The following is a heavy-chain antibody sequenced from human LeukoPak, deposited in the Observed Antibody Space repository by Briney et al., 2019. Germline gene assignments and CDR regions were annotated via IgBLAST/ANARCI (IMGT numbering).Heavy chain of an antibody. CDR3: ARDLDTDYFYYMDV. Sequence: GGSLRLSCAASGFTFSSYSMNWVRQAPGKGLEWVSSISSSSSYIYYADSVKGRFTISRDNAKNSLYLQMNSLRAEDTAVYYCARDLDTDYFYYMDVWGKGTTVTVSS. J-gene: IGHJ6*03. V-gene: IGHV3-21*01. D-gene: IGHD5-18*01. CDR2: ISSSSSYI. CDR1: GFTFSSYS.